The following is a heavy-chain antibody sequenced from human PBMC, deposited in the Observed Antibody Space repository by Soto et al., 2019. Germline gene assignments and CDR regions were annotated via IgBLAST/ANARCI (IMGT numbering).Heavy chain of an antibody. CDR1: GGTFSSYT. CDR2: IIPILGIA. D-gene: IGHD2-2*03. J-gene: IGHJ6*03. CDR3: ASGYCSSTSCYVDYYYMDV. V-gene: IGHV1-69*02. Sequence: QVQLVQSGAEVKKPGSSVKVSCKASGGTFSSYTISWVRQAPGQGLEWMGRIIPILGIANYAQKVQGRVTITADKSTSTAYMELSSLRSEDTAVYYCASGYCSSTSCYVDYYYMDVWGKGTTVTVSS.